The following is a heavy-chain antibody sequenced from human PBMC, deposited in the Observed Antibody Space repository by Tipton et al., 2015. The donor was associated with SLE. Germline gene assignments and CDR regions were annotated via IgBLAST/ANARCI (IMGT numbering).Heavy chain of an antibody. V-gene: IGHV3-53*01. CDR3: AKQASLYYYDSSQLVY. D-gene: IGHD3-22*01. CDR2: IYYGGTT. J-gene: IGHJ4*02. CDR1: GFTVSSNY. Sequence: QLVQSGGGLIQPGGSLRLSCAASGFTVSSNYMSWIRQAPGKGLEWVSVIYYGGTTDFADSVKGRFTISRDNSKNTLYLQMNSLRAEDTAVYYCAKQASLYYYDSSQLVYWGQGTLVTVSS.